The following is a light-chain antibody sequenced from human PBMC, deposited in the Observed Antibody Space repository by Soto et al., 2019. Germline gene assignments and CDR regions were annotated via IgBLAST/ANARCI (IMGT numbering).Light chain of an antibody. CDR3: LQDYNYPWT. Sequence: EIVLTQSPGTLSLSPGERATLSCRASQSVSNNYLAWYQQRPGQAPRLVLYGASTRATGVPARFSGSGSGTDFTLTISSLQPEDFATYYCLQDYNYPWTFGQGTKVDI. CDR1: QSVSNNY. V-gene: IGKV3D-7*01. J-gene: IGKJ1*01. CDR2: GAS.